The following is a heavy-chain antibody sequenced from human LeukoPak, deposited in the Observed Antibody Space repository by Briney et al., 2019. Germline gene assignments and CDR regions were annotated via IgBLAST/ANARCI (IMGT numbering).Heavy chain of an antibody. D-gene: IGHD2-15*01. CDR2: IYYTGST. V-gene: IGHV4-61*01. J-gene: IGHJ4*02. CDR3: ARGYGGQYVDY. Sequence: SETLSLTCVVSGDSVSSGFYYWSWIRQPPGKTLEWIGYIYYTGSTNYNPSLKSRVAMSLDTSKNQFSLNVGSVTAADTAIYYCARGYGGQYVDYWGQGILVPVSS. CDR1: GDSVSSGFYY.